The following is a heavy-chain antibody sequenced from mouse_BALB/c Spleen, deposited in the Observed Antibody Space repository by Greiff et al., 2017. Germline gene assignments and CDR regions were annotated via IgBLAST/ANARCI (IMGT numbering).Heavy chain of an antibody. V-gene: IGHV1S81*02. CDR1: GYTFTSYY. Sequence: QVQLKQPGAELVKPGASVKLSCKASGYTFTSYYMYWVKQRPGQGLEWIGGINPRNGGTNFNEKFKSKATLTVDKSSSTAYMQLSSLTSEDSAVYYCTRSVHYYYASSYAMGYWGQGASVTVSS. CDR3: TRSVHYYYASSYAMGY. D-gene: IGHD1-1*01. CDR2: INPRNGGT. J-gene: IGHJ4*01.